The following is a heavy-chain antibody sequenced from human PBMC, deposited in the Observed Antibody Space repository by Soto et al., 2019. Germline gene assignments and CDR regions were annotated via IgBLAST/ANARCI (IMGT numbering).Heavy chain of an antibody. CDR1: GFTFSSYG. CDR3: ANEVRHYYDSRGVDAFDI. J-gene: IGHJ3*02. Sequence: QVQLVESGGGVVQPGRSLRLSCAASGFTFSSYGMHWVRQAPGKGLEWVAVISYHGSDQYYADSVEGRYTIYRDNSKNTVHLQMNSLRANDTAVYYCANEVRHYYDSRGVDAFDIWVQGTVVTVSS. D-gene: IGHD3-22*01. V-gene: IGHV3-30*18. CDR2: ISYHGSDQ.